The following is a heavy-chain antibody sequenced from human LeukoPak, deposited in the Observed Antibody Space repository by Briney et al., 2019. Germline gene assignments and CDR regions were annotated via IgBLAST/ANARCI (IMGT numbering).Heavy chain of an antibody. Sequence: KXSCXASGYTFTSYATNWVRQAPGQGLEWMGWINTNTGNPTYAQGFTGRFVFSLDTSVSTAYLQISSLKAEDTAVYYCARERYSSWYDYYYYGMDVWGQGTTVTVSS. CDR2: INTNTGNP. D-gene: IGHD6-13*01. CDR1: GYTFTSYA. V-gene: IGHV7-4-1*02. J-gene: IGHJ6*02. CDR3: ARERYSSWYDYYYYGMDV.